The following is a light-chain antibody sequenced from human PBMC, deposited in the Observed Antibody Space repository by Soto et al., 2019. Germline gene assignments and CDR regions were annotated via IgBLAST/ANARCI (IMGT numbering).Light chain of an antibody. CDR2: GAS. Sequence: EIVLTQSPGTLSLSPGERATLSCRASQSVSSSYLAWYQQKPGQAPRLLICGASSRATGFPDRFSGSGSGTDFTLTISRLEPEDSAVYCCQQFGSSPLTFGGGTKVEIK. V-gene: IGKV3-20*01. CDR1: QSVSSSY. J-gene: IGKJ4*01. CDR3: QQFGSSPLT.